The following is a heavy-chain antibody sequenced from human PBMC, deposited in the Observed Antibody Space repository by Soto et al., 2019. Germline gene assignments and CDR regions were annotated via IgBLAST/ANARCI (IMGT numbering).Heavy chain of an antibody. CDR3: ARDIDLNTSTVGGLAFDI. CDR1: GFIFDDYA. CDR2: ISWNSGSI. Sequence: EELLVESGGGLVQPGSSLRVSCAASGFIFDDYAMHWVRQAPGKGLEWVSGISWNSGSIVYADSVKGRFTISRDNAKNSVHLQMNSLRTEDTALYYCARDIDLNTSTVGGLAFDIWGQWTMVTVSS. J-gene: IGHJ3*02. V-gene: IGHV3-9*01. D-gene: IGHD2-2*01.